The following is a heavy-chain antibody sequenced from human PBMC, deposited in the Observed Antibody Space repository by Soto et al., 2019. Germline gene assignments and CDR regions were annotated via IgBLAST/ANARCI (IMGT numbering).Heavy chain of an antibody. Sequence: PSETLSLTCTVSGGSVSSGSYYWSWIRQPPGKGLEWIGYIYYSGSTNYNPSLKSRVTISVDTSKNQFSLKLSSVNAADTAVYYCERGSSGYYRDYWGQGTLVTVSS. CDR3: ERGSSGYYRDY. CDR1: GGSVSSGSYY. J-gene: IGHJ4*02. D-gene: IGHD3-22*01. V-gene: IGHV4-61*01. CDR2: IYYSGST.